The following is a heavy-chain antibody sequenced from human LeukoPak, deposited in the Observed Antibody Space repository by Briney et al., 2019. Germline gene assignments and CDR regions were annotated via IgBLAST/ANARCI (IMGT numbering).Heavy chain of an antibody. J-gene: IGHJ3*01. Sequence: KSSETLSLTCSVSGGSLSSSSYYWGWIRQPPGRGLEWIGNIYETGSTNYNPSLKSRVTISVDTSKNQFSLKLSSVTAADTAVYYCVRPDDHSFDFWGQGTMVTVSS. CDR2: IYETGST. V-gene: IGHV4-39*01. D-gene: IGHD3-3*01. CDR1: GGSLSSSSYY. CDR3: VRPDDHSFDF.